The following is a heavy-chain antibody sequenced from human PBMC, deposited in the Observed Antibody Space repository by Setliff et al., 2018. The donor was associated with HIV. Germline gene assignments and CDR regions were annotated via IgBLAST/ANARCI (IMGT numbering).Heavy chain of an antibody. V-gene: IGHV4-59*08. CDR1: GGSFSGYY. J-gene: IGHJ5*02. D-gene: IGHD3-10*01. CDR3: ARHRRDYYGSGGYSA. CDR2: IYYSGST. Sequence: SETLSLTCAVYGGSFSGYYWSWIRQHPGKGLEWIGYIYYSGSTYYNPSLKSRVTISVDTSKNQFSLKLSSVTAADTAVYYCARHRRDYYGSGGYSAWGQGTLVTVSS.